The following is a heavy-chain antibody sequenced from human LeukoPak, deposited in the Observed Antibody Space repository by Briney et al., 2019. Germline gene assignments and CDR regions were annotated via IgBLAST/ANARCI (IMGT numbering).Heavy chain of an antibody. CDR3: ASPPFTGYSSGWFTN. D-gene: IGHD6-19*01. Sequence: PGGSLRLSCTASGFTFSSYWMSWVRQAPGKGLEWVANIKQDGSVKYYVGSVKGRFTISRDNAKNSLYLQMNSLRAEDTAVYYCASPPFTGYSSGWFTNWGQGTLVTVSS. J-gene: IGHJ4*02. V-gene: IGHV3-7*01. CDR2: IKQDGSVK. CDR1: GFTFSSYW.